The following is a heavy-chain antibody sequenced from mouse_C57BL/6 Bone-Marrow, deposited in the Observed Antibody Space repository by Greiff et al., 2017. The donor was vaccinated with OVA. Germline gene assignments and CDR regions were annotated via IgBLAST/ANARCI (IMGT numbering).Heavy chain of an antibody. D-gene: IGHD1-1*01. Sequence: EVQGVESGGGLVQPGGSLKLSCAASGFTFSDYGMAWVRQAPRKGPEWVAFISNLAYSIYYADTVTGRFTISRENAKNTLYLEMSSLRSEDTAMYYCARGNTTVEGYYFDYWGQGTTLTVSS. CDR3: ARGNTTVEGYYFDY. J-gene: IGHJ2*01. CDR2: ISNLAYSI. V-gene: IGHV5-15*01. CDR1: GFTFSDYG.